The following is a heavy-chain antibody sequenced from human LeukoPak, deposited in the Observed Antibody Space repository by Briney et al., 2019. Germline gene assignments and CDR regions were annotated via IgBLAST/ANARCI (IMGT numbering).Heavy chain of an antibody. CDR1: GSTFSSYW. CDR3: ARDSKLRSGGLFDP. Sequence: GGSLRLSCTASGSTFSSYWMSWVRQAPGKGLEWVADIKPDGSEGYYVDSVKGRFTISGDNAKNSLYLQMNSLRAEDTAVYSCARDSKLRSGGLFDPWGQGTLVTVSS. V-gene: IGHV3-7*01. CDR2: IKPDGSEG. J-gene: IGHJ5*02. D-gene: IGHD2-15*01.